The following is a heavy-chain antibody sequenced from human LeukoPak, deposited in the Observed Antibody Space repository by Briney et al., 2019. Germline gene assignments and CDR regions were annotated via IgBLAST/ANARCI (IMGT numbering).Heavy chain of an antibody. D-gene: IGHD3-9*01. J-gene: IGHJ3*02. Sequence: GGSLRLSCAASGFTFSSYSMNWVRQAPGKGLEWVSYISSSSSTIYYADSVKGRFTISRDNAKNSLYLQLNSLRAEDTAVYYCARDWLHYDILAGYYAFDIWGQGTMVTVSS. CDR2: ISSSSSTI. CDR3: ARDWLHYDILAGYYAFDI. CDR1: GFTFSSYS. V-gene: IGHV3-48*01.